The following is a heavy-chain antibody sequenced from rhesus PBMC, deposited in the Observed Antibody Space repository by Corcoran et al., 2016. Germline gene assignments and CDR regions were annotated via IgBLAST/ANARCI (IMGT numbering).Heavy chain of an antibody. CDR3: AKYGGGSWTPVFDY. CDR2: VNGNTGYS. J-gene: IGHJ4*01. CDR1: GGSFTTYW. D-gene: IGHD6-25*01. Sequence: QVQLQESGPALVKPSETLSLTCAVSGGSFTTYWWTWIRQSPGKGLEWIGEVNGNTGYSHYNPSLKSRVTISKDASTNQFSLALSSVTAADTAVYYCAKYGGGSWTPVFDYWGQGVLVTVSS. V-gene: IGHV4-80*01.